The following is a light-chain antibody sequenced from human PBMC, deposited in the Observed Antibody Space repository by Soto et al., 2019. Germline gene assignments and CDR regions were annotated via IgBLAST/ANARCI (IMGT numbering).Light chain of an antibody. Sequence: QSLLTQPPSASGAPGQRGTNSCFGGGSTIGPNTVNWYRQVPGTAPKLLIHNNDQRPSGVPDRISGSKSGTSASLAISGLHSDDEADYYCAAWDDSLNAYVFGIGTKVTVL. J-gene: IGLJ1*01. CDR1: GSTIGPNT. V-gene: IGLV1-44*01. CDR3: AAWDDSLNAYV. CDR2: NND.